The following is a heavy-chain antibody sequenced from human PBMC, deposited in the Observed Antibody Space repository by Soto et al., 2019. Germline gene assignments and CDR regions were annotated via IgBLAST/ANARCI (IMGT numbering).Heavy chain of an antibody. CDR2: INSDGSST. V-gene: IGHV3-74*01. CDR1: GFTFSSYW. Sequence: EVQLVESGGGLVQPGGSLRLSCAASGFTFSSYWMHWVRQAPGKGLVWVSRINSDGSSTSYADSVKGRFTISRDNAKNTLYLQMNSLRAEDTAVYYCARGRRNSVAGTRVPTTDYWGQGTLVTVSS. J-gene: IGHJ4*02. D-gene: IGHD6-19*01. CDR3: ARGRRNSVAGTRVPTTDY.